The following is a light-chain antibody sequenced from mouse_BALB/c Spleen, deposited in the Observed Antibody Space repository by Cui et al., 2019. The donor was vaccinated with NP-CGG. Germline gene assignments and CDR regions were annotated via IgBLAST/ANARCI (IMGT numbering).Light chain of an antibody. V-gene: IGLV1*01. CDR3: ALWYSNHWV. J-gene: IGLJ1*01. CDR2: GTN. Sequence: QVVVTQVSALTTSPGETVTLTCRSSTGAVTTSNYANWVQEKPDHLFTGLIGGTNNRAPGVPARFSGSLIGDKAALTITGVQTEDEAIYFCALWYSNHWVFGGGTKLTVL. CDR1: TGAVTTSNY.